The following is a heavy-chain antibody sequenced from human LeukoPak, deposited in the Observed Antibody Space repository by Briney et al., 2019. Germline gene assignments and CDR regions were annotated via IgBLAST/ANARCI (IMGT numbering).Heavy chain of an antibody. J-gene: IGHJ4*02. Sequence: PGGSLRLSCAASGFTFSSYGMHWVRQAPGKGLEWVAVIWYDGSNKYYADSVKGRFTISRDNSKNTLYLQMNSLRAEDTAVYYCARDSGGYYYDSSGLGYWGQGTLVTVSS. V-gene: IGHV3-33*01. CDR3: ARDSGGYYYDSSGLGY. D-gene: IGHD3-22*01. CDR1: GFTFSSYG. CDR2: IWYDGSNK.